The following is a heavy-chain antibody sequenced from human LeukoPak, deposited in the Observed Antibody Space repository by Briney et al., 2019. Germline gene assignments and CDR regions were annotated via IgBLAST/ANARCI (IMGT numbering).Heavy chain of an antibody. Sequence: NPSETLSLTCTVSGGSISSGSYYWSWIRQPAGKGLEWIGRIYTSGSTNYNPSLKSRVTISVDTSKNQFSLKLSSVTAADTAVYYCAREQTPKQWLVRWGQGTLVTVSP. J-gene: IGHJ4*02. CDR1: GGSISSGSYY. D-gene: IGHD6-19*01. CDR3: AREQTPKQWLVR. V-gene: IGHV4-61*02. CDR2: IYTSGST.